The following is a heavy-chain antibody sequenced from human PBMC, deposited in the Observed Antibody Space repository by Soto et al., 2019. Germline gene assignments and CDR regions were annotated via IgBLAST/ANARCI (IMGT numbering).Heavy chain of an antibody. V-gene: IGHV1-8*01. J-gene: IGHJ3*02. Sequence: QVQLVQSGAEVKRSGASVRISCKASGYTFNRHDINWVRQATGQGPEWIGWMNPNSGNTGYAHKFQGRVTMTRDSSITTAYMDLSSLTSEDTAIYYCAREGLYGSIQDNTFDIWGQGTMVSVSS. CDR1: GYTFNRHD. CDR2: MNPNSGNT. CDR3: AREGLYGSIQDNTFDI. D-gene: IGHD6-19*01.